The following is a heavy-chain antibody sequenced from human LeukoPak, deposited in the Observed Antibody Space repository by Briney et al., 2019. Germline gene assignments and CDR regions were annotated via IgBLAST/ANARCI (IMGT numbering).Heavy chain of an antibody. D-gene: IGHD5-12*01. CDR1: GGSISSYY. V-gene: IGHV4-4*07. J-gene: IGHJ4*02. CDR3: ARGGYGFEKRYYFDY. Sequence: SETLSLTCTVSGGSISSYYWSWIRQPAGKGLEWIGRIYTSGSTNYNPSLKSRVTMSVDTSKNQFSLKLSSVTAADTAVYYCARGGYGFEKRYYFDYWGQGTLVTVSS. CDR2: IYTSGST.